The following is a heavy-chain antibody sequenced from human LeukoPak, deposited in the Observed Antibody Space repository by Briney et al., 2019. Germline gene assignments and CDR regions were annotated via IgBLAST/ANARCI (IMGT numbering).Heavy chain of an antibody. V-gene: IGHV4-59*01. J-gene: IGHJ6*03. CDR2: IYHSGST. CDR3: ARTTEGGYTYDYFYYYYMDV. Sequence: SETLSLTCTVSGGSISSYYWSWIRQPPGKGLDWIGYIYHSGSTNYNPSLKSRFTISLDTSKNQISLKLSSVTAADTAVYYCARTTEGGYTYDYFYYYYMDVWGKGTTVTISS. D-gene: IGHD5-18*01. CDR1: GGSISSYY.